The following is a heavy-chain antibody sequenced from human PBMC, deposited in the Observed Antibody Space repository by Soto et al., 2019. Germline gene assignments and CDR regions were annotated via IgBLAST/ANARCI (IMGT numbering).Heavy chain of an antibody. CDR2: ISSSSSYI. CDR3: ARISAHDYGDYTLDY. V-gene: IGHV3-21*01. Sequence: EVQLVESGGGLVKPGGSLRLSCAASGFTFSSYSMNWVRQAPGKGLEWVSSISSSSSYIYYAASVKGRFTISRDNAKNSLYLQMNSLRAEDTAVYYCARISAHDYGDYTLDYWGQGTLVTVSS. CDR1: GFTFSSYS. J-gene: IGHJ4*02. D-gene: IGHD4-17*01.